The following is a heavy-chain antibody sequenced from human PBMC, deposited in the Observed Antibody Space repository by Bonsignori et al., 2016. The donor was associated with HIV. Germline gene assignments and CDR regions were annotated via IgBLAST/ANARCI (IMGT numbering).Heavy chain of an antibody. D-gene: IGHD3-3*01. J-gene: IGHJ4*02. CDR1: GYTFTSYG. V-gene: IGHV1-18*01. CDR2: ISAYNGNT. CDR3: AREGGPYYDFWSGTTLSLDY. Sequence: ASVKVSCKASGYTFTSYGISWVRQAPGQGLEWMGWISAYNGNTNYAQKLQGRVTMTTDTSTSTAYMELRSLRSDDTAVYYCAREGGPYYDFWSGTTLSLDYWGQGTLVTVSS.